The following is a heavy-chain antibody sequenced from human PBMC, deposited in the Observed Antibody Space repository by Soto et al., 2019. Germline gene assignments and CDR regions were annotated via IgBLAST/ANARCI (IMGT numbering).Heavy chain of an antibody. CDR1: GDSINTYF. D-gene: IGHD2-2*01. V-gene: IGHV4-4*07. CDR2: MYITGTS. CDR3: ARVSGVVVVPAAAPTSPSFGLDV. J-gene: IGHJ6*02. Sequence: PSETLSLTCSVSGDSINTYFWSWIRQPGGKGLEWIGRMYITGTSDYNPSLKSRVTMSLDTAKNHFSLKLRSVSAADTAVYYCARVSGVVVVPAAAPTSPSFGLDVWGQGTSVTVSS.